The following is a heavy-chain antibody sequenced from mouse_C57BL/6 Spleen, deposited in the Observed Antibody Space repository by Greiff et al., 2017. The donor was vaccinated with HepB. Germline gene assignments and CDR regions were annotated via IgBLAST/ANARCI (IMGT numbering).Heavy chain of an antibody. V-gene: IGHV3-6*01. CDR2: ISYDGSN. D-gene: IGHD1-1*01. Sequence: EVKLMESGPGLVKPSQSLSLTCSVTGYSITSGYYWNWIRQFPGNKLEWMGYISYDGSNNYNPSLKNRISITRDTSKNQFFLKLNSVTTEDTATYYCARSMGGDNYYGSSAGDYAMDYWGQGTSVTVSS. J-gene: IGHJ4*01. CDR3: ARSMGGDNYYGSSAGDYAMDY. CDR1: GYSITSGYY.